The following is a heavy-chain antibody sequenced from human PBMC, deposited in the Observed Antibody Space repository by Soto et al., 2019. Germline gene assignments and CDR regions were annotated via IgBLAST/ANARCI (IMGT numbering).Heavy chain of an antibody. V-gene: IGHV3-21*01. CDR1: GFTFSSYN. D-gene: IGHD6-6*01. Sequence: PGWSLRLSCPASGFTFSSYNMNWIRQAQGKWLEWVSCISSSSTYIEYADSVKGRFTIYRDSAKNSLYLQMNRLRGEEMDVYYCASGPSIEARGLGMDVWGQGIQVLVS. J-gene: IGHJ6*01. CDR3: ASGPSIEARGLGMDV. CDR2: ISSSSTYI.